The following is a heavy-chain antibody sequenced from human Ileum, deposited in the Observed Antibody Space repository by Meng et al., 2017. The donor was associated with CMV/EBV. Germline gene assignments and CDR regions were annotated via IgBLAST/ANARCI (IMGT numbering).Heavy chain of an antibody. V-gene: IGHV3-23*01. J-gene: IGHJ4*01. CDR1: TFTFSNYP. CDR3: AKGDYVFDN. D-gene: IGHD4-17*01. CDR2: ITANGGTT. Sequence: LRLSCPGSTFTFSNYPMAWVRQAPGKGLEWVSSITANGGTTFYADSLKGRFTISRDNSRSTLFLQMNSLRADDTAVYYCAKGDYVFDNWGHGTLVTVSS.